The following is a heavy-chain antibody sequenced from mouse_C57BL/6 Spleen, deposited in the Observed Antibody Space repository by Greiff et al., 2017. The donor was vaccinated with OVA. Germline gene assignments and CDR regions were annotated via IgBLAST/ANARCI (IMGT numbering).Heavy chain of an antibody. CDR2: IDPSDSYT. V-gene: IGHV1-69*01. CDR3: ARRLYYGNYGFDY. J-gene: IGHJ2*01. CDR1: GYTFTSYW. Sequence: QVQLQQPGADLVMPGASVKLSCKASGYTFTSYWMHWVKQRPGQGLEWIGEIDPSDSYTNYNQKFKGKSTLTVDKSSSTAYMQLSSLTSEDSAVYYCARRLYYGNYGFDYWGQGTTLTVSS. D-gene: IGHD2-1*01.